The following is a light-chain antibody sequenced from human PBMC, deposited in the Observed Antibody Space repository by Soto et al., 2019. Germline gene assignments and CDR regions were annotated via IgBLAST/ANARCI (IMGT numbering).Light chain of an antibody. J-gene: IGKJ3*01. CDR3: QQYGTSFT. CDR2: AAS. CDR1: QNVTNRF. V-gene: IGKV3-20*01. Sequence: EIVLTQSPGTLSLSPGERATLSCRASQNVTNRFLAWYQQKPGQAPRLLIYAASSRATGIPDRFSGGGSGTDFTLTISRLEPEDFAVYYCQQYGTSFTFGPGTKVDIK.